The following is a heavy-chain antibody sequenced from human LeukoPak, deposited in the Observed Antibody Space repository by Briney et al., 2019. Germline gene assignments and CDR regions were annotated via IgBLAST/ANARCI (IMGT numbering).Heavy chain of an antibody. V-gene: IGHV1-2*02. J-gene: IGHJ4*02. CDR1: GYTFTGYY. CDR2: INPNSGGT. D-gene: IGHD3-22*01. CDR3: ARDLYDSSGRLFDY. Sequence: GASVKVSCKASGYTFTGYYMHWVRQAPGQGLEWMGWINPNSGGTNYAQKFQGRVTMTRETSISTAYMELSRLRSDDTAVYYCARDLYDSSGRLFDYWGQGTLVTVSS.